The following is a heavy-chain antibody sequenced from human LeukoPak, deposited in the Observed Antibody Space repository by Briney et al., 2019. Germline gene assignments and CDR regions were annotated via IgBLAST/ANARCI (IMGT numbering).Heavy chain of an antibody. Sequence: ASVKVSCKASGYTFTSYYMHWVRQAPGQGLEWMGGIIPIFGTANYAQKFQGRVTITADESTSTAYMELSSLRSEDTAVYYCARDVVYYDSSGYHRSRSDPWGQGTLVTVSS. CDR1: GYTFTSYY. V-gene: IGHV1-69*13. CDR3: ARDVVYYDSSGYHRSRSDP. J-gene: IGHJ5*02. D-gene: IGHD3-22*01. CDR2: IIPIFGTA.